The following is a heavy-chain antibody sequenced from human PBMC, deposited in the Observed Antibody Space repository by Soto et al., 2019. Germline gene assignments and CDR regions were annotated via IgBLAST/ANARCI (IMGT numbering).Heavy chain of an antibody. Sequence: SETLSLTCTVSGGSITSYYWSWIRQPPGKGLEWIGYIYYSGSTNYNPSLKSRVTISVDTSKNQFSLKLSSVTAADTAVYYCARLVWSYGTWFDPWGQGTLVTVS. V-gene: IGHV4-59*08. J-gene: IGHJ5*02. CDR3: ARLVWSYGTWFDP. D-gene: IGHD5-18*01. CDR1: GGSITSYY. CDR2: IYYSGST.